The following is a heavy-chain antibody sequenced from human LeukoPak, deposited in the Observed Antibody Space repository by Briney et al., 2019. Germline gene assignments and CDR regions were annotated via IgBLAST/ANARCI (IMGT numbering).Heavy chain of an antibody. CDR3: ARVDAASLAVHY. J-gene: IGHJ4*02. V-gene: IGHV1-2*02. CDR1: GYTFTGYF. Sequence: GASVKVSCKTTGYTFTGYFLNWVRQAPGQGLGWMGRINPNSGGTNCGQKFQDRVTLTRDTSIATAYMELSSLTSDDTAVYYCARVDAASLAVHYWGQGTLVTVSS. D-gene: IGHD6-13*01. CDR2: INPNSGGT.